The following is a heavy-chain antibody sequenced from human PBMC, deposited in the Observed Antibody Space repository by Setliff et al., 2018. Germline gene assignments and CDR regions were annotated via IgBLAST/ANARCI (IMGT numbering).Heavy chain of an antibody. CDR1: GFTFNTYW. J-gene: IGHJ4*02. Sequence: GGSLRLSCAASGFTFNTYWMTWVRQAPGKGLEWVANIKQDGSEKYYVDSVKGRFTISFNTSKNQISLKLSSVTPADTAVYYCARGSEFYYGSGTIDSWGQGTLVTVSS. CDR3: ARGSEFYYGSGTIDS. CDR2: IKQDGSEK. D-gene: IGHD3-10*01. V-gene: IGHV3-7*03.